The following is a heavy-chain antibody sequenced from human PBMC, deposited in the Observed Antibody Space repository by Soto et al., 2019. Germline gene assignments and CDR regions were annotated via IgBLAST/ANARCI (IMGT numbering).Heavy chain of an antibody. CDR1: GFTFSSYS. V-gene: IGHV3-48*01. Sequence: EVQLVESGGGLVQPGGSLRLSCAASGFTFSSYSMNWVRQAPGKGLEWVSYISSSSSTIYYADSVQGRFTISRDNAKNSLYLQMNSLRAEDTAVYYCAREGSSWFNWFDPWGQGTLVTVSS. CDR3: AREGSSWFNWFDP. J-gene: IGHJ5*02. CDR2: ISSSSSTI. D-gene: IGHD6-13*01.